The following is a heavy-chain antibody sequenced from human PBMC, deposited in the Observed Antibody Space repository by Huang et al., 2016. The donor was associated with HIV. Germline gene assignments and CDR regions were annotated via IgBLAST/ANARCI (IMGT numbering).Heavy chain of an antibody. Sequence: QVQLVQSGAEVKKPGSSVKVSCKASGGTFSSYAISWVRQAPGQGLEWRGGSIPSFGTENDAQKFKGRVTITADESTSTAYMELSSLRSEDTAVYYCARVESRRYYDSSGYYYWGQGTLVTVSS. CDR1: GGTFSSYA. V-gene: IGHV1-69*01. CDR3: ARVESRRYYDSSGYYY. CDR2: SIPSFGTE. D-gene: IGHD3-22*01. J-gene: IGHJ4*02.